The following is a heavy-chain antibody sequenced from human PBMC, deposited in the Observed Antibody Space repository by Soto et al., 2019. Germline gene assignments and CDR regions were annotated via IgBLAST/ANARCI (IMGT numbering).Heavy chain of an antibody. D-gene: IGHD4-17*01. CDR1: GFTFSSYA. CDR2: ISGSGGSK. CDR3: ARDLGPHGDYYFDY. V-gene: IGHV3-23*01. Sequence: PGGSLRLSCAASGFTFSSYAMSWVRQAPGKGLEWVSAISGSGGSKYYADSVKGRFTISRDNSKNTLYLQMNSLRAEDTAVYYCARDLGPHGDYYFDYWGQGTLVTVSS. J-gene: IGHJ4*02.